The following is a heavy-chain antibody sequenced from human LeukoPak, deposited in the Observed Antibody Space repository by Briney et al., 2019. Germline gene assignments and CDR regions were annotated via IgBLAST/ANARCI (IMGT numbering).Heavy chain of an antibody. CDR1: GFTFSSYG. D-gene: IGHD6-13*01. Sequence: PGRSLRLSCAASGFTFSSYGMHWVRQAPGKGLEWVAVISYDGSNKYYADSVKGRFTISRDNSKNTLYLQMNSLRAEDTAVYYCFRSSSLLNWFDPWGQGTLVTVSS. CDR3: FRSSSLLNWFDP. CDR2: ISYDGSNK. V-gene: IGHV3-30*03. J-gene: IGHJ5*02.